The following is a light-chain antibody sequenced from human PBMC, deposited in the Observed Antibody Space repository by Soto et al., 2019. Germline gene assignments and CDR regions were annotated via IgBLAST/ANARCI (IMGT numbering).Light chain of an antibody. CDR3: VSWDDSLNRPV. CDR2: SND. Sequence: QAVVTQPPSESGTPGQGVTISCSGGSSNVGGNAVNWYLQLPGSAPKLLIYSNDQRPSGVPDRFSGSKSGSSATLAISGLQSDYESDYYFVSWDDSLNRPVFGGGTKLTVL. V-gene: IGLV1-44*01. J-gene: IGLJ2*01. CDR1: SSNVGGNA.